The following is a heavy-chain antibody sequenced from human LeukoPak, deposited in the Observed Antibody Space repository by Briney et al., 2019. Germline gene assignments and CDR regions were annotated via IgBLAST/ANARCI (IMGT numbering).Heavy chain of an antibody. Sequence: GGSLRLSCAASGFTFSSYAMHWVRQAPGKGLEYVSAISSNGGSTYYANSVKGRFTISRDNSKNTLYLQMGSLRAEDMAVYYCARCPITMVRGVVITGYMDVWGKGTTVTISS. CDR2: ISSNGGST. V-gene: IGHV3-64*01. CDR1: GFTFSSYA. D-gene: IGHD3-10*01. CDR3: ARCPITMVRGVVITGYMDV. J-gene: IGHJ6*03.